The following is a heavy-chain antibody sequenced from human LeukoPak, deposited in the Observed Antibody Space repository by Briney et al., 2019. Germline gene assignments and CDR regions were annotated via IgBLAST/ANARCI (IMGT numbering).Heavy chain of an antibody. V-gene: IGHV4-39*07. CDR2: IYYSGST. J-gene: IGHJ4*02. CDR3: ARDRGRTFPQDY. Sequence: PSETLSLTCTVSGGSISSSSYYWGWIRQPPGKGLEWIGSIYYSGSTYYNPSLKSRVTISVDTSKNQFSLKLSSVTAADTAVYYCARDRGRTFPQDYWGQGTLVTVSS. D-gene: IGHD3-10*01. CDR1: GGSISSSSYY.